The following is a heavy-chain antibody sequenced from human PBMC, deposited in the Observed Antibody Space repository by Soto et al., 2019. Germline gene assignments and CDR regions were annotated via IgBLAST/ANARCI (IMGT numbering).Heavy chain of an antibody. J-gene: IGHJ6*02. D-gene: IGHD2-21*01. V-gene: IGHV4-31*03. CDR2: IFYTGST. CDR3: AREQVRSDNKPYGMDV. Sequence: QGQLQESGPGLVKPSQTLSLTCTVSGDSIASGPYYWTWIRQHPGKGLEWIGNIFYTGSTYYNPSLHSRVSIPAATPKIQFTLRLTPVTAAYTAIYYCAREQVRSDNKPYGMDVWGQGTTVTLYS. CDR1: GDSIASGPYY.